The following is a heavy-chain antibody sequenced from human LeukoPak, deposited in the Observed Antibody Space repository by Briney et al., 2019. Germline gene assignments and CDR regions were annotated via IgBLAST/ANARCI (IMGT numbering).Heavy chain of an antibody. D-gene: IGHD3-10*01. V-gene: IGHV4-4*02. J-gene: IGHJ5*02. CDR3: ARGHDYYYSGRQSWFDP. CDR2: IYHSGST. Sequence: SETLSLTCAVSGGSISSNNWWSWVRQPPGKGLEWIGEIYHSGSTNYNPSLKSRVTISVDKSKNQFSLKLTSVTAADTAVYYCARGHDYYYSGRQSWFDPWGQGTLVTVSS. CDR1: GGSISSNNW.